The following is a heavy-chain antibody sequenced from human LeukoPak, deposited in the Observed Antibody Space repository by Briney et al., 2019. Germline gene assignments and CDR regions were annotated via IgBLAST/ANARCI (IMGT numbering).Heavy chain of an antibody. CDR2: INPNSGGT. CDR1: GYTFTGYY. V-gene: IGHV1-2*02. Sequence: ASVKVSCKASGYTFTGYYIHWVRQAPGQGLEWIGWINPNSGGTNYAQKFQGRGTMTRDTSISTAYMELSRLRSDDTAVYYCARGNTAMVMVRDYYGMDVWGQGTTVTVSS. J-gene: IGHJ6*02. CDR3: ARGNTAMVMVRDYYGMDV. D-gene: IGHD5-18*01.